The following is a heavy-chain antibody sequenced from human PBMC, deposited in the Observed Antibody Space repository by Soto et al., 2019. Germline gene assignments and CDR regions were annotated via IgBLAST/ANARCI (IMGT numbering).Heavy chain of an antibody. CDR2: ISWNSGSV. J-gene: IGHJ4*02. V-gene: IGHV3-9*01. CDR3: ARSRSGAVPDSFGY. Sequence: EVQLVESGGGLVQPGRSLRLSCAASGFTFDDYGMHWVRQAPGKGLEWVSGISWNSGSVGYADSVKGRFIISRDMSKDTVYLEMNSLRVEDTAVFYCARSRSGAVPDSFGYWGQGTLVTVSS. D-gene: IGHD3-3*01. CDR1: GFTFDDYG.